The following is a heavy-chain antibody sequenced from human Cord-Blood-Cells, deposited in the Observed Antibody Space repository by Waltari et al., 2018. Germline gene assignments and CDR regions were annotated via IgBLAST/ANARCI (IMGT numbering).Heavy chain of an antibody. Sequence: QVQLVESGGGVVQPGRSLRLSCAASGFTFSSYAMHWVRQAPGKGLVWVAVISYDGSNKYYADSVKGRLTISRDNSKNTLYLQMNSLRAEDTAVYYCAREALGSFDYCGQGTLVTVSS. CDR2: ISYDGSNK. V-gene: IGHV3-30*04. CDR3: AREALGSFDY. J-gene: IGHJ4*02. CDR1: GFTFSSYA. D-gene: IGHD7-27*01.